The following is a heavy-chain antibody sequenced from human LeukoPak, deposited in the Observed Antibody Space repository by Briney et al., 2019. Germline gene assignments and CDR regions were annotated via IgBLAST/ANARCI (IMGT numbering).Heavy chain of an antibody. J-gene: IGHJ3*02. D-gene: IGHD2-15*01. CDR1: GFTFDDYA. Sequence: PGGSLRLSCAASGFTFDDYAMHWVRQAPGKGLEWVSLISGDGGSTYYADSVKGRFTISRDSSKNSLYLQMNSLRTEDTALYYCAKDIDIVVVVAATGDAFDIWGQGTMVTVSS. V-gene: IGHV3-43*02. CDR2: ISGDGGST. CDR3: AKDIDIVVVVAATGDAFDI.